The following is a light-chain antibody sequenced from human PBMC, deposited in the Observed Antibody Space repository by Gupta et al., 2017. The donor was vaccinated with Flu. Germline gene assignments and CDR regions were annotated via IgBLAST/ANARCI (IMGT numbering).Light chain of an antibody. V-gene: IGLV3-19*01. CDR2: GKN. Sequence: SSELTQDPALSVALGQTVRITCQGDSLRSYYASWYQQMPGQAPVLVIYGKNNRPSGIPDRFSGSSAGNTASLTITGAQAEDEADYYCNSRDTSGNLYVFGTGTQVTVL. CDR3: NSRDTSGNLYV. CDR1: SLRSYY. J-gene: IGLJ1*01.